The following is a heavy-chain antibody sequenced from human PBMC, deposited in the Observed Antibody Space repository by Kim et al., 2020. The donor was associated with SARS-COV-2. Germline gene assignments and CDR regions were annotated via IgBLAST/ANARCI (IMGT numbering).Heavy chain of an antibody. Sequence: YYADSVKGRFTISRDNSKNTLYLQMNSLRAEDTAVYYCARDPYRDFGDYWGQGTLVTVSS. CDR3: ARDPYRDFGDY. D-gene: IGHD3-10*01. V-gene: IGHV3-30*01. J-gene: IGHJ4*02.